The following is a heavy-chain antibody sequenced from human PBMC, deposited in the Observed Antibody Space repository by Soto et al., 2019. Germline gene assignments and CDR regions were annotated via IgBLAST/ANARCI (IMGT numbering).Heavy chain of an antibody. J-gene: IGHJ5*02. CDR1: DGSISSGAYY. CDR2: IYFSGDT. V-gene: IGHV4-30-4*01. CDR3: ARRFVGGTYPNGFDP. D-gene: IGHD6-19*01. Sequence: QVQLRESGPGLVKPSQTLSLTCTVSDGSISSGAYYWSWIRQPPGKGLEWIGYIYFSGDTYYNPSLQGRLSISRDTSKNQFFLRLSSVTAADTAVYYCARRFVGGTYPNGFDPWGQGTLVTVSS.